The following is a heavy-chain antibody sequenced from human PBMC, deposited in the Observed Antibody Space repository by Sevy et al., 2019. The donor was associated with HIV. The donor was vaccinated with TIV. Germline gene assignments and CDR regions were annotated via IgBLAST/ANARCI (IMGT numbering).Heavy chain of an antibody. Sequence: GSLRLSCAASGFTFSSYSMNWVRQAPGKGLEWVSSISSSSSYIYYADSVKGRFTISRDNAKNSLYMQMNSLRAEDTAVYYCARDQSYYHYGFDYWGQGTLVTVSS. J-gene: IGHJ4*02. CDR2: ISSSSSYI. D-gene: IGHD3-10*01. CDR3: ARDQSYYHYGFDY. CDR1: GFTFSSYS. V-gene: IGHV3-21*01.